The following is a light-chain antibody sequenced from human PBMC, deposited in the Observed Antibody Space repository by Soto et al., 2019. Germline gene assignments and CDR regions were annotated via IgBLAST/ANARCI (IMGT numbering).Light chain of an antibody. V-gene: IGKV1-8*01. CDR3: QQYYSYPHT. J-gene: IGKJ4*01. CDR1: QGIRSY. Sequence: AIRMTQSPSSLSASTRDKVTITCQASQGIRSYLAWYQQKPGKASKLLIYAASTLQSGVPSRFSCSGSGTDFTLTISCLQSEDFATYYCQQYYSYPHTFGGGTKVDIK. CDR2: AAS.